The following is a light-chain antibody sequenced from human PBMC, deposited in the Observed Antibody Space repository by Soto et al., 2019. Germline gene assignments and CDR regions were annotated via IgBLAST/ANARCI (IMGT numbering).Light chain of an antibody. V-gene: IGKV3-11*01. Sequence: VVLTQSPATLSLSPGERVTLSCRASQSVSSYLAWYQQKPGQAPRLLIYDASNRATGIPARFSGSGSGTDFTLPITSLEPEDFAVYYCQQRRNWPPYTFGQGTRLEIK. CDR1: QSVSSY. J-gene: IGKJ5*01. CDR3: QQRRNWPPYT. CDR2: DAS.